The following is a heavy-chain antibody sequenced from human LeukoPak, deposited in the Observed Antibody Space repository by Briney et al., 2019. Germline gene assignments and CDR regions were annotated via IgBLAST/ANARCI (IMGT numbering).Heavy chain of an antibody. D-gene: IGHD3-10*01. CDR2: ISTSGDTI. CDR3: ARIYYFGDNNWRYFDN. Sequence: GGSLRLSCVASGFTFSDQYMSWNRQAPGKGLEWISYISTSGDTIYYADSVKGRFTISRDNARNSLYLQMSSLRAEDTAIYYCARIYYFGDNNWRYFDNWGQGTLVTVSS. CDR1: GFTFSDQY. V-gene: IGHV3-11*04. J-gene: IGHJ4*02.